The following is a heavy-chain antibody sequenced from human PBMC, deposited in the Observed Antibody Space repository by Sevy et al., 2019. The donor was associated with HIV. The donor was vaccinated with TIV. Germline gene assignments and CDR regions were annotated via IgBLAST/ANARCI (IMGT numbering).Heavy chain of an antibody. V-gene: IGHV3-48*03. Sequence: GGSLRLSCAASGFIFSSFEMNWVRQAPGKGLEWVSSISTSGSNRYYADSVKGRVTISRDNAKKSLHLQMNSLRAEDTAIYFCAKRGGQYDLGMDVWGQGTTVTVSS. J-gene: IGHJ6*02. CDR1: GFIFSSFE. D-gene: IGHD1-1*01. CDR2: ISTSGSNR. CDR3: AKRGGQYDLGMDV.